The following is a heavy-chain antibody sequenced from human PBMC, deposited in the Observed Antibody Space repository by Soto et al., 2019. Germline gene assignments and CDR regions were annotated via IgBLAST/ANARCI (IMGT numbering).Heavy chain of an antibody. J-gene: IGHJ4*02. CDR3: ARDLFGGYCLDY. Sequence: SETLSLTCTVSGGSINNNFWGWIRQPPGKGLEWIGYVYYDGHTDYNPSLESRVTIAIDTSKNQFSLRLTSVTAADTAVYYCARDLFGGYCLDYWGQGALVTVSS. V-gene: IGHV4-59*01. D-gene: IGHD5-12*01. CDR1: GGSINNNF. CDR2: VYYDGHT.